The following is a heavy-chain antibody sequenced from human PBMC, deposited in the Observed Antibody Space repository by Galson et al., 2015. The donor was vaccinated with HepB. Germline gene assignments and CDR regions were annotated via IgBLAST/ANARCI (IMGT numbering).Heavy chain of an antibody. D-gene: IGHD3-22*01. J-gene: IGHJ4*02. CDR1: GFTFSSYS. CDR2: ISSSSSYI. Sequence: SLRLSCAASGFTFSSYSMNWVRQAPGKGLEWVSSISSSSSYIYYADSVKGRFTISRDNAKNSLYLQMNSLRAEDTAVYYCARDREDYYDSSGYYEVFDYWGQGTLVTVSS. V-gene: IGHV3-21*01. CDR3: ARDREDYYDSSGYYEVFDY.